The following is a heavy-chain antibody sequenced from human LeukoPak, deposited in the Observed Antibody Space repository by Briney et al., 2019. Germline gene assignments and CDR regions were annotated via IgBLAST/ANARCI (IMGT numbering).Heavy chain of an antibody. V-gene: IGHV3-30-3*01. CDR3: ARDGDTDY. CDR2: ISYDGSNK. D-gene: IGHD5-18*01. CDR1: GFTFSSYV. Sequence: GGSLRLSCAASGFTFSSYVMHWVRQAPGKGLEWVAVISYDGSNKYYADSVKGRFTISRDNSKNTLYLQMNSLRAEDTAVYYCARDGDTDYWGQGTLVTVSS. J-gene: IGHJ4*02.